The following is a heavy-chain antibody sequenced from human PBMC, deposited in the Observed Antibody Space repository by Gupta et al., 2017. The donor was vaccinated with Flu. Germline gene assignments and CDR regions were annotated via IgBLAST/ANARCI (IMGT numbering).Heavy chain of an antibody. CDR2: IWYDGSNK. CDR1: GCTFSSYE. CDR3: ASSARFSIGWFDP. J-gene: IGHJ5*02. Sequence: QVQLVESGGGVVQPGRSRRLLWAASGCTFSSYEMHWVRQAPGKGLEWWAVIWYDGSNKYYADSVKGRFTISRDNSKNTLYLQMNSLRAEDTAVYYCASSARFSIGWFDPWGQGTLVTVSS. V-gene: IGHV3-33*01. D-gene: IGHD6-6*01.